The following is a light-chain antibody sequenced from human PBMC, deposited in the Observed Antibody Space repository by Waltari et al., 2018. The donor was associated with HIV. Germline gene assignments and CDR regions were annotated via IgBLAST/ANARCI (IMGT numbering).Light chain of an antibody. CDR1: RSNIGSNP. CDR3: AAWDDSLHGYV. Sequence: QSVLTQPPSASGTPGQRVTISCSGSRSNIGSNPINWYRQLPETAPKLLIYSNHQWPSGFPDRFSGSKSGTSASLAISGLQSEDEADYYCAAWDDSLHGYVFGTGTKVTVV. CDR2: SNH. V-gene: IGLV1-44*01. J-gene: IGLJ1*01.